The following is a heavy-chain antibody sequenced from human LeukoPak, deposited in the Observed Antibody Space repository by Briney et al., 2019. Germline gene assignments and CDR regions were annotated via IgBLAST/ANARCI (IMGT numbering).Heavy chain of an antibody. CDR2: INHSGGT. Sequence: SETLSLTCAVYGGSFRGYYWSWIRQPPGKGLEWIGEINHSGGTNYNPSLKSRVAISIDTSKDQFSLKLSSVTAADTAVYYCARESGIEAPGRSLAYWGQGTLVTVSS. D-gene: IGHD6-13*01. CDR3: ARESGIEAPGRSLAY. V-gene: IGHV4-34*01. J-gene: IGHJ4*02. CDR1: GGSFRGYY.